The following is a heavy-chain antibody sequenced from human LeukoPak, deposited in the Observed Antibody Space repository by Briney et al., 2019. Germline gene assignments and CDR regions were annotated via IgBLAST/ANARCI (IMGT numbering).Heavy chain of an antibody. CDR1: GFTFSSYE. CDR3: ARGGYYYDSSGYSYFDY. CDR2: ISSSGSTI. D-gene: IGHD3-22*01. J-gene: IGHJ4*02. V-gene: IGHV3-48*03. Sequence: GGSLRLSCAASGFTFSSYEMNWVRQAPGKGLAWVSYISSSGSTIYYADSVKGRFTISRDNAKNSLYLQMNSLRAEDTAVYYCARGGYYYDSSGYSYFDYWGQGTLVTVSS.